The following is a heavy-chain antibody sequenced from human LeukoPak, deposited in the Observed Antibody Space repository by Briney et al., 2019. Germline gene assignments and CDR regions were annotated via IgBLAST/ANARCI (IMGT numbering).Heavy chain of an antibody. CDR2: IYYSGST. J-gene: IGHJ4*02. CDR1: GGSISSYY. Sequence: SETLSLTCTVSGGSISSYYWSWIRQPPGKGLEWIGYIYYSGSTNYNPSLKSRVTISVDTSKNQFSLKLSSVTAADTAVYYCARPAYSSSWYYFDYWGQGTLVTVSS. CDR3: ARPAYSSSWYYFDY. V-gene: IGHV4-59*08. D-gene: IGHD6-13*01.